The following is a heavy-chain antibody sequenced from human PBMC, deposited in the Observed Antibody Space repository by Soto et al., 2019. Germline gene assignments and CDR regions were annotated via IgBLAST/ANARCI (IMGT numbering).Heavy chain of an antibody. CDR2: IYYSGST. V-gene: IGHV4-31*03. Sequence: SETLSLTCTVSGSSISSGGYYWSWIRQHPGKGLDWIGYIYYSGSTYYNPSLKNRVTLSVDTSKNQFALKLSSVTAADTAVYYCARGRRELVLGREEIQTYYFDYWGQGTLVNVSS. CDR3: ARGRRELVLGREEIQTYYFDY. CDR1: GSSISSGGYY. D-gene: IGHD3-3*01. J-gene: IGHJ4*02.